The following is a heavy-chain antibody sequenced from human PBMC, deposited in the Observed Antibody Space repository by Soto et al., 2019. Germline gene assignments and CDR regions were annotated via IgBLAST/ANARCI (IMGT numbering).Heavy chain of an antibody. Sequence: QVHLVQSGAQVKKPGASVKVSCKGSGYAFTTYGITWVRQAPGQGLEWMGWISAHNGNANYAQKLQGRVSVTRDTSTSTAYMELRSLRSDDTAVYYCARGRYGDYWGQGALVTVSS. V-gene: IGHV1-18*01. CDR3: ARGRYGDY. CDR1: GYAFTTYG. D-gene: IGHD1-1*01. J-gene: IGHJ4*02. CDR2: ISAHNGNA.